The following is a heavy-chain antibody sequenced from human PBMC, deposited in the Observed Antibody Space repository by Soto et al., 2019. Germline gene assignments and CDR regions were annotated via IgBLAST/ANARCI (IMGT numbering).Heavy chain of an antibody. J-gene: IGHJ5*01. Sequence: QITLKESGPTLVKPTQTLTLTCSFSGFSLSTIGGAVGWIRQPPGKALEFLALVFWDDDKRYNPSLKSRLTITQDTSKNQVVLTMTNMDPVDTASYYCAHALRGSGSYTGDRFDSWGQGTLVIVSS. CDR2: VFWDDDK. CDR1: GFSLSTIGGA. CDR3: AHALRGSGSYTGDRFDS. D-gene: IGHD3-10*01. V-gene: IGHV2-5*02.